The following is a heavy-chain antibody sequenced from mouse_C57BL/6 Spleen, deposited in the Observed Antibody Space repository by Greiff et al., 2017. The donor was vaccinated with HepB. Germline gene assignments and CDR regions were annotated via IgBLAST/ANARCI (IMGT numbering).Heavy chain of an antibody. J-gene: IGHJ4*01. CDR3: ARDPVVAPYYAMDY. D-gene: IGHD1-1*01. CDR2: IDPNSGGT. V-gene: IGHV1-72*01. Sequence: QVQLKQPGAELVKPGASVKLSCKASGYTFTSYWMHWVKQRPGRGLEWIGRIDPNSGGTKYNEKFKSKATLTVDKPSSTAYMQRSSLTSEDSAVYYCARDPVVAPYYAMDYWGQGTSVTVSS. CDR1: GYTFTSYW.